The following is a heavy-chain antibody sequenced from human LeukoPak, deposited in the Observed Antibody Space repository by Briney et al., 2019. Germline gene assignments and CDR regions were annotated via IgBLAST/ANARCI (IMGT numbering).Heavy chain of an antibody. V-gene: IGHV3-23*01. Sequence: PGGSLRLSCAASGFTFSSYSMNWVRQAPGKGLEWVSAISGSGGSTYYADSVKGRFTISRDNSKNTLYLQMNSLRAEDTAVYYCAKAHRSCSPCTGGSYPYFDYWGQGTLVTVSS. CDR2: ISGSGGST. CDR1: GFTFSSYS. J-gene: IGHJ4*02. D-gene: IGHD2-8*02. CDR3: AKAHRSCSPCTGGSYPYFDY.